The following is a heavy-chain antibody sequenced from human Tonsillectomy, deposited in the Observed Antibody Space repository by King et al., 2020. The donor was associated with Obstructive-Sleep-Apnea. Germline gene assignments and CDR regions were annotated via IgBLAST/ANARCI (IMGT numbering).Heavy chain of an antibody. CDR2: IIPIFGTA. CDR1: GGTFSSYA. CDR3: ARDPLSYYYDSSGYYQDY. V-gene: IGHV1-69*01. D-gene: IGHD3-22*01. Sequence: VQLVQSGAEVKKPGSSVKVSCKASGGTFSSYAISWVRQAPGQGLEWMGGIIPIFGTANYAQKFQGRVTITADASTSTAYMERSSLRSEETAVYYCARDPLSYYYDSSGYYQDYWGQGTLVTVSS. J-gene: IGHJ4*02.